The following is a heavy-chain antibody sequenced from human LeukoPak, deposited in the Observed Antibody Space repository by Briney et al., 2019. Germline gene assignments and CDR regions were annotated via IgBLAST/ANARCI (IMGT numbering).Heavy chain of an antibody. D-gene: IGHD3-9*01. Sequence: GGSLRLSCAASGFTFSSYAMNWVRQAPGKGLEWVSTISGTTGSTYYADSVKGRLTISRNNSKNTLYLQMNILRADDTAVYYCAKDTFDYLRYYFDYWGQGTLVTVSS. V-gene: IGHV3-23*01. CDR1: GFTFSSYA. CDR3: AKDTFDYLRYYFDY. CDR2: ISGTTGST. J-gene: IGHJ4*02.